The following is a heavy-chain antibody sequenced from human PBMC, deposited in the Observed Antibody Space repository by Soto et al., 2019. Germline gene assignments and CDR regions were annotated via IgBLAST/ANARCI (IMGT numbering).Heavy chain of an antibody. CDR2: ITGSGDYT. CDR3: ATGHHWWSLRSDY. Sequence: EVQLLESGGGLVQPGGSLRLSCTASGFTFSSCAMTWVRQTPGKVLEWVSTITGSGDYTYYADSVEGRFTISRYNSKNTLYLQMNSQRAEDTALYYCATGHHWWSLRSDYFGLGTLVTVSS. CDR1: GFTFSSCA. D-gene: IGHD3-16*01. J-gene: IGHJ4*02. V-gene: IGHV3-23*01.